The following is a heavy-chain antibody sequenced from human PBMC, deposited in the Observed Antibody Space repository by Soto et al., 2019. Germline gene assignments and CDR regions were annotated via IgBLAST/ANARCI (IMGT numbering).Heavy chain of an antibody. V-gene: IGHV3-21*01. Sequence: GGSLRLSCAASGFTFSSYSMNWVRQAPGKGLEWVSSISSSSSYIYYADSVKGRFTISRDNAKNSLYLQMNSLRDEDTSVYYCARYRDDYGDYYFDYWGQGTLVTVSS. J-gene: IGHJ4*02. CDR2: ISSSSSYI. CDR3: ARYRDDYGDYYFDY. CDR1: GFTFSSYS. D-gene: IGHD4-17*01.